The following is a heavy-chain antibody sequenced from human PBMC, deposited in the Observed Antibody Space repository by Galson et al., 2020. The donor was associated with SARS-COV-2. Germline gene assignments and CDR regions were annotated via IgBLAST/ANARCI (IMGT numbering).Heavy chain of an antibody. Sequence: TGGSLRLSCAASGFTVSSNYMSWVRQAPGKGLEWVSVIYSDDSTYYADSVKARFTISRDNIRNTLYLQMTSLRVEDTAVYYCAGERTRSAGATTFQHWGQGALVSVSS. CDR3: AGERTRSAGATTFQH. J-gene: IGHJ1*01. D-gene: IGHD1-1*01. CDR2: IYSDDST. CDR1: GFTVSSNY. V-gene: IGHV3-66*01.